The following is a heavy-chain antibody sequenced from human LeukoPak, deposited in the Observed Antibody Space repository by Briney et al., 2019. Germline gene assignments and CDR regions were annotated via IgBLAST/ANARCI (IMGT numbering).Heavy chain of an antibody. CDR1: GFTFTNFA. J-gene: IGHJ3*02. CDR3: ARTSSTVFGFDM. CDR2: ISYYGGNK. D-gene: IGHD4-11*01. Sequence: GGSLRLSCAASGFTFTNFAMHWVRQSPGKGLEWVAVISYYGGNKDYADSVKGRFSIFRDNSKNTMYLEMNSLGTEDTAVYYCARTSSTVFGFDMWGQGTTVTVSS. V-gene: IGHV3-30*04.